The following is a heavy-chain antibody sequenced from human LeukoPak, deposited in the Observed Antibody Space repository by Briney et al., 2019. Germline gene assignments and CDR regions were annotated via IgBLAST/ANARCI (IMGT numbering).Heavy chain of an antibody. CDR3: ASSPRWPIVVVPAPTHYYMDV. V-gene: IGHV4-31*03. CDR2: IYYSGST. J-gene: IGHJ6*03. D-gene: IGHD2-2*01. Sequence: SETLSLTCTVSGGSISSGGHYWSWIRQHPGKGLEWIGYIYYSGSTYYNPSLKSRVTISVDTSKNQFSLKLSSVTAADTAVYYCASSPRWPIVVVPAPTHYYMDVGGKGTTVTVSS. CDR1: GGSISSGGHY.